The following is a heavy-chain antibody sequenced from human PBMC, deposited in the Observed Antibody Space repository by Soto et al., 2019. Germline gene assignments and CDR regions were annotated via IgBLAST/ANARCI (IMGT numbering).Heavy chain of an antibody. CDR1: GGSISTSNW. D-gene: IGHD1-1*01. V-gene: IGHV4-4*02. J-gene: IGHJ4*02. Sequence: SETLSLACAVSGGSISTSNWWSWVRQPPGKGLEWIGEVYHSGSTNHNPSFKSRVAMSVEKSKNQFSLKLNSVTAADTALYHCARTSTSGTHFDYWGQGSLVTVSS. CDR2: VYHSGST. CDR3: ARTSTSGTHFDY.